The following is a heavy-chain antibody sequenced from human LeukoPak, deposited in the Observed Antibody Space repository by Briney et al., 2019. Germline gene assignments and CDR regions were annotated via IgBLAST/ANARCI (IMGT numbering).Heavy chain of an antibody. CDR1: GGSISSYY. CDR3: ASPNSDCSGGSCYGGNWFDP. CDR2: IYYSGST. J-gene: IGHJ5*02. Sequence: MASETLSLTCTVSGGSISSYYWSWIRQPPGKGLEWIGYIYYSGSTNYNPSLKSRVTISVDTSKNQFSLKLSSVTAADTAVYYCASPNSDCSGGSCYGGNWFDPWGQGTLVTVSS. V-gene: IGHV4-59*12. D-gene: IGHD2-15*01.